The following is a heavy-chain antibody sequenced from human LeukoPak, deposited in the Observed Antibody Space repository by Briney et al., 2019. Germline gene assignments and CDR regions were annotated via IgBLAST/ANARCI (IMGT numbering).Heavy chain of an antibody. V-gene: IGHV1-2*02. J-gene: IGHJ4*02. D-gene: IGHD1-26*01. CDR3: ARGVDSGGY. Sequence: GASVKVSCRASGYTFTHYYVHWVRQAPGQGLEWMGWFNPNIGDTNYAQKFQGRVTMTMDTSISTAYTELNRLTFDDTAVYYCARGVDSGGYWGQGTLVTVSS. CDR1: GYTFTHYY. CDR2: FNPNIGDT.